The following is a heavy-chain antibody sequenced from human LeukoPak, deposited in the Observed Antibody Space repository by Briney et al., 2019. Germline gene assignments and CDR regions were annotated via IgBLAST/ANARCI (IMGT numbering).Heavy chain of an antibody. Sequence: KPSETLSLTCAVSGGSISSSSYYWGWIRQPPGKGLEWIGSIYYSGSTYYNPSLKSRVTISVDTSTTQFSLKLSSVTAADTAVYYCARHGGIAKTMSGAFDIWGQGTMVTVSS. D-gene: IGHD3-10*02. J-gene: IGHJ3*02. CDR1: GGSISSSSYY. V-gene: IGHV4-39*01. CDR2: IYYSGST. CDR3: ARHGGIAKTMSGAFDI.